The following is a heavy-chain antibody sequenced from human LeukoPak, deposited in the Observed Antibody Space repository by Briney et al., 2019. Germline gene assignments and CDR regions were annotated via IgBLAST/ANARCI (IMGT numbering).Heavy chain of an antibody. Sequence: SQTLSLTCAISGDSVSSNSAAWNWIRQSPSRGLEWLGRTYYRSKWYNDYAVSVKSRITINPDTSKNQFSLQLNSVTAADTAVYYCARLSQFGVLRFSYYMDVWGKGTTVTVSS. CDR1: GDSVSSNSAA. J-gene: IGHJ6*03. CDR3: ARLSQFGVLRFSYYMDV. D-gene: IGHD3-3*01. CDR2: TYYRSKWYN. V-gene: IGHV6-1*01.